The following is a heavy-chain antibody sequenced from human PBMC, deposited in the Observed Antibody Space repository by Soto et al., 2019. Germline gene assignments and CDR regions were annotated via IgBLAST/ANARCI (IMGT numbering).Heavy chain of an antibody. CDR3: AREGWPLLQTGMDV. J-gene: IGHJ6*02. Sequence: GGSLRLSCEVAGVSFNLDDMSWVRQAPGKGLEWIAYISASGYTENYSDSVKGRFIISRDNAKNSLYLQMHSLRDEDTAVYYCAREGWPLLQTGMDVWGQGTTVTVSS. V-gene: IGHV3-48*02. D-gene: IGHD2-15*01. CDR1: GVSFNLDD. CDR2: ISASGYTE.